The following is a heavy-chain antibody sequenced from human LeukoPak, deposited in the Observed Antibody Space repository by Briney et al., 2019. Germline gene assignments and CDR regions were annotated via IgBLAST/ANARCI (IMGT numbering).Heavy chain of an antibody. J-gene: IGHJ4*02. CDR3: ARWEGDRLPFDY. CDR2: ISSSGSTI. V-gene: IGHV3-48*03. Sequence: GGSLRLSCAASGFTFSSYEMNWVRQAPGKGLEWVSYISSSGSTIYYADSVKGRFTISRDNAKNSLYLQMNSLRAEDTAVYYCARWEGDRLPFDYWGQGTLVTVSS. D-gene: IGHD1-26*01. CDR1: GFTFSSYE.